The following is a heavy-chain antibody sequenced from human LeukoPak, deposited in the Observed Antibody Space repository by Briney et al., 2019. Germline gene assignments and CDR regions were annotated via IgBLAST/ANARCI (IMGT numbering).Heavy chain of an antibody. CDR1: EFDFFSYG. Sequence: GGSLRLSCVASEFDFFSYGMQWVRQAPGKGLVWVSRIFTDGSTTTYADSVKGRFTISRDNAKNTLYLEMKSLRVEDTAVYYCAKASVGHCSGAFCYHFDSWGQGTLVTVSS. J-gene: IGHJ4*02. D-gene: IGHD2-15*01. CDR2: IFTDGSTT. CDR3: AKASVGHCSGAFCYHFDS. V-gene: IGHV3-74*03.